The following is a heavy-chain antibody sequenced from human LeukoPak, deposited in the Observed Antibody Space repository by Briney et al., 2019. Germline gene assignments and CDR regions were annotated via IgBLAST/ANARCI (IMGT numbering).Heavy chain of an antibody. Sequence: SETLSLTCTVSGGSISSYYWSWIRQPPGKGLEWIGYIYYSGSTNYNPSLKSRVTISVDTSKNQFSLKLSSVTAADTAVYYCARESVLLWFGEFPGGMDVWGQGTTVTVSS. D-gene: IGHD3-10*01. J-gene: IGHJ6*02. V-gene: IGHV4-59*01. CDR3: ARESVLLWFGEFPGGMDV. CDR2: IYYSGST. CDR1: GGSISSYY.